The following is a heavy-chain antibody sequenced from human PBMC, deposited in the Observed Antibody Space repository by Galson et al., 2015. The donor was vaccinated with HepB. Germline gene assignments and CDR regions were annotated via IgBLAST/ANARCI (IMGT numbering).Heavy chain of an antibody. J-gene: IGHJ4*02. CDR2: INTDGSGP. Sequence: LRLSCAASGFTFRDYWMHWVRQAPGKGLVWVSLINTDGSGPTYADSVKGRFTISRDNAKNTLYLQMSSLRAEDTAVYYCARGYCTSTTCPEDSWGQGTLVTVSS. CDR1: GFTFRDYW. CDR3: ARGYCTSTTCPEDS. D-gene: IGHD2-2*01. V-gene: IGHV3-74*01.